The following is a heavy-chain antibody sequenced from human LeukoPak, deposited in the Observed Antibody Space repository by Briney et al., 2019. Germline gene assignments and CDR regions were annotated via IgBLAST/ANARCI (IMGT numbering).Heavy chain of an antibody. CDR3: ARDTGSYFGSGNYLYYFDY. CDR1: GGSISSYY. Sequence: PSETLSLTCTVFGGSISSYYLSWIRQPAGKGLEWIGRMYTSGSTNYNPSLKSRVTMSVDTSKNQFSLKLSSVTAADTAVYYCARDTGSYFGSGNYLYYFDYWGQGTLVTVSS. J-gene: IGHJ4*02. D-gene: IGHD3-10*01. CDR2: MYTSGST. V-gene: IGHV4-4*07.